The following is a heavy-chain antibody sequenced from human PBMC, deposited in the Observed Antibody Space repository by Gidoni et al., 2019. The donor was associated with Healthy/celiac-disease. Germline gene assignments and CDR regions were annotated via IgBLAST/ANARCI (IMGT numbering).Heavy chain of an antibody. CDR2: INPNSGGT. V-gene: IGHV1-2*04. CDR1: GYTFTGYY. CDR3: ARERVLGYTDHYYYGMDV. J-gene: IGHJ6*02. D-gene: IGHD3-16*01. Sequence: QVQLVQTGAEVKKPGASVKVSCKASGYTFTGYYMHWVRQAPGQGLEWMGWINPNSGGTNYAQKFQGWVTMTRDTSISTAYMELSRLRSDDTAVYYCARERVLGYTDHYYYGMDVWGQGTTVTVSS.